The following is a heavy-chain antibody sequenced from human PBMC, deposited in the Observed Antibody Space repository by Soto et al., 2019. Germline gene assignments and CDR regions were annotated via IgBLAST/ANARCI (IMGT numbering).Heavy chain of an antibody. CDR3: ARGQGYCSGGICYYYYYGMDV. J-gene: IGHJ6*02. V-gene: IGHV1-69*13. CDR1: GGTFSSDA. CDR2: IIPTSGTA. D-gene: IGHD2-15*01. Sequence: GASVKVSCKASGGTFSSDAFSWVRQAPGQGLEWRGGIIPTSGTANYAQKFQGRATITADESTSTAYMELSSLTSEDTAVYFCARGQGYCSGGICYYYYYGMDVWGQGTTVTVSS.